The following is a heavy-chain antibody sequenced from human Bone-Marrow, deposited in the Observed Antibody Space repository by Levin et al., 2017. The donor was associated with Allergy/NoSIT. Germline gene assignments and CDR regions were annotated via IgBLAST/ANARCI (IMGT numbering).Heavy chain of an antibody. CDR3: ATLTQFDRSAFYQDFDY. V-gene: IGHV1-69*02. J-gene: IGHJ4*02. CDR1: GGTYSSYS. Sequence: SVKVSCKASGGTYSSYSFSWVRQAPGQGLEWMGRISPILDVTNYAQKFQGRFSITAAKSTTPSYLEMTTLRSEDTAVYYCATLTQFDRSAFYQDFDYWGQGTLVTVSS. D-gene: IGHD2-2*01. CDR2: ISPILDVT.